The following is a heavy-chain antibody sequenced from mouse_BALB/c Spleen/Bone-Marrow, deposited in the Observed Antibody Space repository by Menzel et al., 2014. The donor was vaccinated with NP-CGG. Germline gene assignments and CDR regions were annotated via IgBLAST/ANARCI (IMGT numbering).Heavy chain of an antibody. CDR1: GFNIKDTY. Sequence: VQLQQSGAELVKPGASVKLSCTASGFNIKDTYMHWVKQRPEQGLEWIGRIVPANGNTKYDPKFQGKATITADTSSNTSYLQLSSLTAEDTAVYCCARHYYGKCLFGYWGQGTTLTVSS. D-gene: IGHD1-1*01. V-gene: IGHV14-3*02. CDR2: IVPANGNT. J-gene: IGHJ2*01. CDR3: ARHYYGKCLFGY.